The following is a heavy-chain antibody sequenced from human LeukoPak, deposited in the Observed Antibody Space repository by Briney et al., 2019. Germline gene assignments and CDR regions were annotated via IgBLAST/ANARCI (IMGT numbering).Heavy chain of an antibody. CDR1: GGSISNYY. D-gene: IGHD2-8*01. CDR2: IYYSGST. Sequence: SETLSLTCTVSGGSISNYYWSWIRQHPGKGLEWIGYIYYSGSTYYNPSLKSRVTISVDTSKNQFSLKLSSVTAADTAVYYCARVACTNGVCYFDYWGQGTLVTVSS. V-gene: IGHV4-59*06. CDR3: ARVACTNGVCYFDY. J-gene: IGHJ4*02.